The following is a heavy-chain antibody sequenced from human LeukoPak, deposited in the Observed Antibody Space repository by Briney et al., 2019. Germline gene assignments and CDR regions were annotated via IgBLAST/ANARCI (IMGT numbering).Heavy chain of an antibody. Sequence: GGSLRLSCAASGFTFSSYAMSWVRQPPGKGLEWVSAISGSGGSTYYADSVKGRSTIARDTAKHLLYLQMNGLRAEDTAFYYCARGPDDDHDDYWGQGNLLTVSS. J-gene: IGHJ4*02. V-gene: IGHV3-23*01. CDR1: GFTFSSYA. CDR2: ISGSGGST. D-gene: IGHD3-3*01. CDR3: ARGPDDDHDDY.